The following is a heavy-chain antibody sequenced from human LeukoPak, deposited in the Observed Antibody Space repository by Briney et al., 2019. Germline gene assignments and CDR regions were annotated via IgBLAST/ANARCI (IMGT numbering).Heavy chain of an antibody. CDR1: GGSIRSYH. Sequence: PSETLSLTYTVSGGSIRSYHLSWVRQPPGKGLEWIGYIYYSGSTNYNPSLKSRVTISVDTSKNQFSLKLSSVTAADTAVYYCARETRGVTNNWFCRWGPGTLVTVS. J-gene: IGHJ5*02. D-gene: IGHD3-10*01. V-gene: IGHV4-59*01. CDR3: ARETRGVTNNWFCR. CDR2: IYYSGST.